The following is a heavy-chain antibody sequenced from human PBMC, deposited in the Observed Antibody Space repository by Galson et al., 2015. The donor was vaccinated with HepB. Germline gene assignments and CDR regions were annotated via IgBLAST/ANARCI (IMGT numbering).Heavy chain of an antibody. CDR3: VKGADSGSYYRFVDYFDY. Sequence: SLRLSCAASGFTFSSYAMHWVRQAPGKGLEYVSAISSNGGSTYYADSVKGRFTISRDNSKNTLYLQMSSLRAEDTAVYYCVKGADSGSYYRFVDYFDYWGQGTLV. CDR1: GFTFSSYA. D-gene: IGHD1-26*01. CDR2: ISSNGGST. J-gene: IGHJ4*02. V-gene: IGHV3-64D*06.